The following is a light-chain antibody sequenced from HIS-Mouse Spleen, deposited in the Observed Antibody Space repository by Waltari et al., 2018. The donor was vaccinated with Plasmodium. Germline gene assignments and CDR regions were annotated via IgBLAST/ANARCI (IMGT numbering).Light chain of an antibody. CDR1: QNSSSY. V-gene: IGKV1-39*01. CDR3: QQSYSTWT. Sequence: DIQMTQSPSSLSASVGDRVTITCRASQNSSSYLNWYQQKPGKAPKLLFYAASSLQSGVPSRCSGSGSGKDFTLTISSLQPEDFATYYCQQSYSTWTFGQGTKVEIK. CDR2: AAS. J-gene: IGKJ1*01.